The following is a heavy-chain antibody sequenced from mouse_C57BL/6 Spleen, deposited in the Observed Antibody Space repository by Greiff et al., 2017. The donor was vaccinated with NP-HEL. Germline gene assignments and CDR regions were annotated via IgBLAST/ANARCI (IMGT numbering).Heavy chain of an antibody. V-gene: IGHV3-6*01. D-gene: IGHD4-1*01. CDR1: GYSITSGYY. Sequence: DVKLQESGPGLVKPSQSLSLTCSVTGYSITSGYYWNWIRQFPGNKLEWMGYISYDGSNNYNPSLKNRISITRDTSKNQFFLKLNSVTTEDTATYYCARNWDDYAMDYWGQGTSVTVSS. CDR2: ISYDGSN. J-gene: IGHJ4*01. CDR3: ARNWDDYAMDY.